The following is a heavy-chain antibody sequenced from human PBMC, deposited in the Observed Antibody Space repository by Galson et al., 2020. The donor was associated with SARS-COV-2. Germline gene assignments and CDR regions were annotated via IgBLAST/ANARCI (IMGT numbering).Heavy chain of an antibody. D-gene: IGHD2-21*01. CDR1: GYTFTNYY. V-gene: IGHV1-46*01. CDR2: INPEGDIT. CDR3: AREWGDTSPSVFDY. J-gene: IGHJ4*02. Sequence: GESLKISCKTSGYTFTNYYIHWVRQAPGQGLEWVGIINPEGDITIYAQNFQGRVTITRDTSTSTVHMELSSLRPEDTAVYYCAREWGDTSPSVFDYWGRGTLVTVSS.